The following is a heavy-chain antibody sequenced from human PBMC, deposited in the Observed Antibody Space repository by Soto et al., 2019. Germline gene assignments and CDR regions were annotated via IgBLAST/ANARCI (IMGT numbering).Heavy chain of an antibody. CDR3: ARDRESYSSSWSYFQE. CDR1: EFTFITYA. J-gene: IGHJ1*01. D-gene: IGHD6-13*01. Sequence: PGGSLRLSCAASEFTFITYALHWVRQSPGKGLEWVAVIWYDGSNKYYADSVKGRFTISRDNSKNTLYLQMDSLRAEDTAVYYCARDRESYSSSWSYFQEWGQGTLVTVSS. V-gene: IGHV3-33*01. CDR2: IWYDGSNK.